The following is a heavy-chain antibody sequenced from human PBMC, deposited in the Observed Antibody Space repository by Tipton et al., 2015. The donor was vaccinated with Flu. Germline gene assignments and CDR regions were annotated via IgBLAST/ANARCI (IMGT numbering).Heavy chain of an antibody. J-gene: IGHJ4*02. V-gene: IGHV4-38-2*01. CDR3: LTAGTTSGLDY. D-gene: IGHD1-1*01. Sequence: TLSLTCAVSGDSIRNDYFWGWIRQPPGKGLEWIATIHRSGSTKYNPSLKSRVTISVDTSKNQFSLEMRSVTAADMAVYYCLTAGTTSGLDYWGQGTLVTVSS. CDR2: IHRSGST. CDR1: GDSIRNDYF.